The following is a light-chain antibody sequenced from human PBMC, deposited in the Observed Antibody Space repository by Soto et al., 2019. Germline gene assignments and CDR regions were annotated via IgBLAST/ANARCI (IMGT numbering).Light chain of an antibody. CDR2: GAS. J-gene: IGKJ2*01. V-gene: IGKV3-15*01. CDR3: QQYNNWPHT. CDR1: QSVSSN. Sequence: EIVMTQSPATLSVSPGERATLSCRASQSVSSNLAWYQQKPGQAPRLLIYGASTRATGIPARFSGSGSGTEFTLTISSLQSEDVAFYYCQQYNNWPHTFGQGTKLEIK.